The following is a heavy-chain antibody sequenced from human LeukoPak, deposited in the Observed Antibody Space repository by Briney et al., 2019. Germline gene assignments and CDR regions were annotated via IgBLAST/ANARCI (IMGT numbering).Heavy chain of an antibody. Sequence: SVKVSCKASGGTFSSYAISWVRQAPGQGLEWMGGIIPIFGTANYAQKFQGRVTITTDESTSTAYMELSGLRSEDTAVYYCASVDYGGNVNHFDYWGQGTLVTVSS. CDR2: IIPIFGTA. D-gene: IGHD4-23*01. CDR3: ASVDYGGNVNHFDY. V-gene: IGHV1-69*05. CDR1: GGTFSSYA. J-gene: IGHJ4*02.